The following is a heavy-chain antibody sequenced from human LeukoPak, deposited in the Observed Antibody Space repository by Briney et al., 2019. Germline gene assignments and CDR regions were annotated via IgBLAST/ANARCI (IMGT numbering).Heavy chain of an antibody. CDR3: ARALVRATMVWYFDL. J-gene: IGHJ2*01. Sequence: SESLSLTCAVSGGSFSGYYWSWIRQPPGKGLEWIGEISHSGSTNYSPSLKSRVTISVDTSKNQFSLNLSSVTAADTAVYYCARALVRATMVWYFDLWGRGTLVTVSS. CDR2: ISHSGST. CDR1: GGSFSGYY. D-gene: IGHD5-12*01. V-gene: IGHV4-34*01.